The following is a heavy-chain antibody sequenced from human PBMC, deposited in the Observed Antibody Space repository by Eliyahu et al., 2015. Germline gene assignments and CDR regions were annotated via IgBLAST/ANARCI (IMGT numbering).Heavy chain of an antibody. CDR3: AKPQLEWLLYYFDY. CDR2: ISGSGGST. J-gene: IGHJ4*02. D-gene: IGHD3-3*01. CDR1: GFXFGSYA. V-gene: IGHV3-23*04. Sequence: EVQLVESGGGLVQPGGSLRLXCAASGFXFGSYAMXWVRPAPGKGLEWVSAISGSGGSTYYADSVKGRFTISRDNSKNTLYLQMNSLRAEDTAVYYCAKPQLEWLLYYFDYWGQGTLVTVSS.